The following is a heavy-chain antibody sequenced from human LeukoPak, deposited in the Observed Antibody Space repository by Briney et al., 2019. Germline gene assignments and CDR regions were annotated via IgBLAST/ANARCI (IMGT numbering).Heavy chain of an antibody. CDR1: GFTFSSYA. V-gene: IGHV4-34*01. Sequence: GSLRLSCAASGFTFSSYAMSWVRQPPGKGLEWIGEINHSGSTNYNPSLKSRVTISVDTSKSQFSLKLSSVTAADTAVYYCARGHKWFDPWGQGTLVTVSS. CDR2: INHSGST. J-gene: IGHJ5*02. CDR3: ARGHKWFDP.